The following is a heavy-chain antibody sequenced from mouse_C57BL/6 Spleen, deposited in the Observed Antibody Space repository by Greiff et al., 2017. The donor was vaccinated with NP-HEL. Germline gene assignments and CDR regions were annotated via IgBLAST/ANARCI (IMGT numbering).Heavy chain of an antibody. V-gene: IGHV1-64*01. CDR2: IHPNSGST. CDR1: GYTFTSYW. Sequence: QVQLKQPGAELVKPGASVKLSCKASGYTFTSYWMHWVKQRPGQGLEWIGMIHPNSGSTNYNEKFKSKATLTVDKSSSTAYMQLSSLTSEDSAVYYCARWIPPTVVASVDYWGQGTTLTVSS. J-gene: IGHJ2*01. CDR3: ARWIPPTVVASVDY. D-gene: IGHD1-1*01.